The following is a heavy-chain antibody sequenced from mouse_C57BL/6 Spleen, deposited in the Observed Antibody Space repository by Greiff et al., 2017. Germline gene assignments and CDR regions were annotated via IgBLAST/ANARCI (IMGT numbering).Heavy chain of an antibody. CDR2: IYPRSGNT. CDR1: GYTFTSYG. CDR3: ARSYYGTPYYFDY. J-gene: IGHJ2*01. D-gene: IGHD1-1*01. Sequence: VQLQQSGAELARPGASVKLSCKASGYTFTSYGISWVKQRTGQGLEWIGEIYPRSGNTYYNEKFKGKATLTADKSSSTAYMELRSLTPEDSAVYFCARSYYGTPYYFDYWGQGTTLTVSS. V-gene: IGHV1-81*01.